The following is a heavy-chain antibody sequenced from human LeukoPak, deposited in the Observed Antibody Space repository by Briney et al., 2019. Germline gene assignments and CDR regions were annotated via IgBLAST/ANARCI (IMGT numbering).Heavy chain of an antibody. CDR3: ARDVYYYMDV. J-gene: IGHJ6*03. Sequence: ASVKVSCKASGYTFTGYYMHWVRQAPGQGLEWMGWINPNSGGTNYAQKFQGRVTMTTDTSTSTAYMELRSLRSDDTAVYYCARDVYYYMDVWGKGTTVTVSS. CDR2: INPNSGGT. CDR1: GYTFTGYY. V-gene: IGHV1-2*02.